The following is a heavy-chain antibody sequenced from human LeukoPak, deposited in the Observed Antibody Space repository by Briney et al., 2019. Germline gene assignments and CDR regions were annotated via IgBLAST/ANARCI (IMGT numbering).Heavy chain of an antibody. CDR1: GGSISSSRYY. J-gene: IGHJ5*02. V-gene: IGHV4-39*07. D-gene: IGHD6-13*01. CDR3: ARGSSWYKGNWFDP. Sequence: SETLSLTCTVSGGSISSSRYYWGWIRQPPGKGLEWIGSIHYSGSTYYNPSLKSRVTVSVDTSENQFSLKLSSVAAADTAVYYCARGSSWYKGNWFDPWGQGTLVTVSS. CDR2: IHYSGST.